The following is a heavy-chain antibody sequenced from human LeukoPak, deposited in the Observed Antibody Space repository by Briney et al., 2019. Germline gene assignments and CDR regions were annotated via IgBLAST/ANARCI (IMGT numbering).Heavy chain of an antibody. J-gene: IGHJ4*02. CDR3: ARSVGSNWSYFFDY. V-gene: IGHV4-59*01. CDR2: VYGGGVT. D-gene: IGHD6-13*01. Sequence: SETLSLTCTVSGGSISSFHWNWLRQSPGRGLEWIGYVYGGGVTNYNPSLRFRVTVSIDTSKSKFSLNLKSVTAEDTAVYYCARSVGSNWSYFFDYWGQGTLVTVSS. CDR1: GGSISSFH.